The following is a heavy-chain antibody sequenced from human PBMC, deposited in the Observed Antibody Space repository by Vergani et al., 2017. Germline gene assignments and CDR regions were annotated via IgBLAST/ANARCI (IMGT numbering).Heavy chain of an antibody. V-gene: IGHV4-38-2*01. D-gene: IGHD1-26*01. CDR2: IYHSGST. CDR1: GYSIRNGYY. Sequence: QVQLQESGPGLVEPSETLSLTCAVSGYSIRNGYYWGWIRQPPGKGLEWIGSIYHSGSTHYNPSLKSRVTISVDTSKQDFSLKVTSVTAADTAVYYCTKQPQEGASDPPSVPTWGQGISVIVSS. CDR3: TKQPQEGASDPPSVPT. J-gene: IGHJ4*02.